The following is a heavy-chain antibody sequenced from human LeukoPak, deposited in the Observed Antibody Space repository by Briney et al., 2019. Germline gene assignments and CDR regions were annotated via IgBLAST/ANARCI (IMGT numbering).Heavy chain of an antibody. D-gene: IGHD5-24*01. Sequence: PGGSLRLSCAASGFTFSDYYMSWIRQAPGKGLEWVLYISSSGSTIYYADSVKGRFTISRDNAKNSLYLQMNSLRAEDTAVYYCARVSRWLQLGAFDIWGQGTMVTVSS. CDR1: GFTFSDYY. V-gene: IGHV3-11*01. CDR3: ARVSRWLQLGAFDI. CDR2: ISSSGSTI. J-gene: IGHJ3*02.